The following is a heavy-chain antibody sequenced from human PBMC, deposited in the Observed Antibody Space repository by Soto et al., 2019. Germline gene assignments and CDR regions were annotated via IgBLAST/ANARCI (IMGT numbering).Heavy chain of an antibody. CDR2: ISGSGGST. CDR3: AKGISAFGGDYFDD. D-gene: IGHD3-16*01. Sequence: GGSLRLSCAASGFTFTNYGMNWVRQAPGKGLEWVSAISGSGGSTYYADSVKGRFTISRDNSKNTLYLQMNSLRVEDAAIYYCAKGISAFGGDYFDDWGQGT. V-gene: IGHV3-23*01. CDR1: GFTFTNYG. J-gene: IGHJ4*02.